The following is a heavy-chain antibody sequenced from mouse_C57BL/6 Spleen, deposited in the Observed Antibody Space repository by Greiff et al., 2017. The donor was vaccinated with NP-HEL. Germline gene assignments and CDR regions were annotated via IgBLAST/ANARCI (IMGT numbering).Heavy chain of an antibody. Sequence: EVQLQQSGPELVKPGASVKISCKASGYTFTDYYMNWVKQSHGKSLEWIGDINPNNGGTSYNQKFKGKATLTVDKSSSTAYMELRSLTSEHSAVYYCARRFYYYGSIPFAYWGQGTLVTVSA. CDR1: GYTFTDYY. J-gene: IGHJ3*01. D-gene: IGHD1-1*01. CDR2: INPNNGGT. CDR3: ARRFYYYGSIPFAY. V-gene: IGHV1-26*01.